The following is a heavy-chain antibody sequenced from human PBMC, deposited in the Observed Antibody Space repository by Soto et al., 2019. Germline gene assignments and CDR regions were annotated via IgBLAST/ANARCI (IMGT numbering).Heavy chain of an antibody. CDR1: GFTFTSSA. J-gene: IGHJ6*02. D-gene: IGHD1-26*01. Sequence: QMQLVQSGPEVKKPGTSVKVSCKASGFTFTSSAVQWVRQARGQRLEWIGWIVVGSGNTNYAQKFQERVTITRDMSTSTADMELSSLRYEDTAVYYCAADSRYSGSYPRQYYYYGMDVWGQGTTVTVSS. CDR3: AADSRYSGSYPRQYYYYGMDV. CDR2: IVVGSGNT. V-gene: IGHV1-58*01.